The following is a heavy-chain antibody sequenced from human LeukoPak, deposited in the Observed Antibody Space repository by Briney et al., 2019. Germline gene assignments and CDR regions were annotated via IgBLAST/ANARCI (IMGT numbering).Heavy chain of an antibody. CDR1: GYTFTSYG. D-gene: IGHD5-18*01. V-gene: IGHV1-18*01. CDR2: ISAYNGNT. CDR3: AKGGAYTYGVGDAFDI. J-gene: IGHJ3*02. Sequence: ASVKVSCKASGYTFTSYGISWVRQAPGQGLEWMGWISAYNGNTNYAQKLQGRVTMTTDTSTSTVYMELSSLRSEDTAVYYCAKGGAYTYGVGDAFDIWGPGTMVTVSS.